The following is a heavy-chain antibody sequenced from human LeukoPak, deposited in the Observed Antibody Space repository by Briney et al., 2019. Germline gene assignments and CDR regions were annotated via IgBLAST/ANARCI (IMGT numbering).Heavy chain of an antibody. D-gene: IGHD3-22*01. V-gene: IGHV3-15*01. CDR1: GFTFSNAW. J-gene: IGHJ4*02. Sequence: GGSLRLPCAASGFTFSNAWMSWVRQPPGKGLEWVGLIISKFDGGTTDYAAPVKGRFTISRDDSKNTLYLQMNSLKTEDTAVYYCTTGYNFNYYDSSGYYYWGQGTLVTVSS. CDR3: TTGYNFNYYDSSGYYY. CDR2: IISKFDGGTT.